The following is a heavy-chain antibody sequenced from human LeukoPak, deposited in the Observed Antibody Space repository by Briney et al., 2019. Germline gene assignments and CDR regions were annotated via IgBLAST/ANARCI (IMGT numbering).Heavy chain of an antibody. V-gene: IGHV4-34*01. Sequence: SETLSLTCAVYGGSFSGYYWSWIRQPPGKGLEWIGEINHSGSTNYNPSLKSRVTISVDTSKNQFSLKLSSVTAADTAVYYCVRGVRGVVYWGQGTLVTVSS. CDR2: INHSGST. CDR3: VRGVRGVVY. D-gene: IGHD3-10*01. CDR1: GGSFSGYY. J-gene: IGHJ4*02.